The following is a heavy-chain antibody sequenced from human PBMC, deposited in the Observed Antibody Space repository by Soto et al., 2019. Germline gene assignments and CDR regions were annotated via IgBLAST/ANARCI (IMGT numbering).Heavy chain of an antibody. CDR2: SSGSGGPT. CDR3: ARDLGNYDILTGYPGAWFDP. Sequence: GGSLRLSCAASGFTFSDYAMNWVRQAPGKGLEWVSVSSGSGGPTYYADSVQGRFTFSRDNAKNSLYLQMNSLRAEDTAVYYCARDLGNYDILTGYPGAWFDPWGQGTLVTVSS. V-gene: IGHV3-23*01. D-gene: IGHD3-9*01. CDR1: GFTFSDYA. J-gene: IGHJ5*02.